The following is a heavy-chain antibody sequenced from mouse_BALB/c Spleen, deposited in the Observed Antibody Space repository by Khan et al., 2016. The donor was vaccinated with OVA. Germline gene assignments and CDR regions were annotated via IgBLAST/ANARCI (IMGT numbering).Heavy chain of an antibody. CDR3: TRSVYYGNSWYFDV. Sequence: VRLQQSGTVLARPGASVKMSCKASGYTFTSYWMHWVKQRPGQGLEWIGAIYPGNSDTSYNQKFKGKAKLTAVTSTSTAYVEFSSLTTEDSAVYYCTRSVYYGNSWYFDVWGAGTTVTVSS. D-gene: IGHD1-1*01. V-gene: IGHV1-5*01. J-gene: IGHJ1*01. CDR1: GYTFTSYW. CDR2: IYPGNSDT.